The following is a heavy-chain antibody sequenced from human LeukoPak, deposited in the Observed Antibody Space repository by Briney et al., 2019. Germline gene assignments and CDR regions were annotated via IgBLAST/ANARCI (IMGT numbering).Heavy chain of an antibody. CDR3: ARGNDGWSQSHYYYYYGMDV. J-gene: IGHJ6*02. D-gene: IGHD3-3*01. CDR2: MNPNSGNT. CDR1: GYTFTSYD. V-gene: IGHV1-8*01. Sequence: ASVKVSCKASGYTFTSYDINWVRQATGQGLEWMGWMNPNSGNTGYVQKFQGRVTMTRNTSISTAYMELSRLRSEDTAVYYCARGNDGWSQSHYYYYYGMDVWGQGTTVTVSS.